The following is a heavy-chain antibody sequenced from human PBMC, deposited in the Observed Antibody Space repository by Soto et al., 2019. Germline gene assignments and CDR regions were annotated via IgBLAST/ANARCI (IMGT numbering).Heavy chain of an antibody. J-gene: IGHJ4*02. CDR2: NYYSGTT. V-gene: IGHV4-59*01. Sequence: PSESLSLACAVSGVSISMYYWSWIRQPPGKLLEWIGYNYYSGTTNYNPSLKSRVTISVDTSKNQFFLRLTSVTAADTAVYYCGIEEYLRHGHETEHWGQRTLVTV. CDR3: GIEEYLRHGHETEH. D-gene: IGHD2-21*02. CDR1: GVSISMYY.